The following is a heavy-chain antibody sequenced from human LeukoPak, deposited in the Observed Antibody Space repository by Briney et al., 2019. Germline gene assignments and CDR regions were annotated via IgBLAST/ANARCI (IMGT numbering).Heavy chain of an antibody. CDR1: GGSISSSSLY. CDR2: IYYSGST. V-gene: IGHV4-39*01. CDR3: ARGDDYGGNCFDY. Sequence: PSETLSLTCTVSGGSISSSSLYWGWIRQPPGKGLEWIGSIYYSGSTYYNPSLKSRVTISVDTSKNQFSLKLSSVTAADTAVYYCARGDDYGGNCFDYWGQGTLVTVSS. J-gene: IGHJ4*02. D-gene: IGHD4-23*01.